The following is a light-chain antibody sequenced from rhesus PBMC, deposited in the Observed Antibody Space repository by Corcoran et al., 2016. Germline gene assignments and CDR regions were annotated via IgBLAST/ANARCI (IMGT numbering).Light chain of an antibody. J-gene: IGKJ2*01. CDR1: QDISKN. CDR3: QHGYGIPYS. CDR2: YAS. Sequence: DIQMTQSPSSLSASVGDTVTLTCRASQDISKNLVWYQQKPGKALKLLLYYASTLQGGVPSRFSGSGFGTDFILTISSLKPEDFATDYCQHGYGIPYSFGQGTKVEIK. V-gene: IGKV1S15*01.